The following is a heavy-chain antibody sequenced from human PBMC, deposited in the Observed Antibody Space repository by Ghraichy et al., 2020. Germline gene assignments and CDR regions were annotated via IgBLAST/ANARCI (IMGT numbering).Heavy chain of an antibody. J-gene: IGHJ6*02. V-gene: IGHV4-59*01. CDR2: IYYSGST. CDR1: GGSISSYY. Sequence: SQTLSLTCTVSGGSISSYYWSWIRQPPGKGLEWIGYIYYSGSTNYNPSLKSRVTISVDTSKNQFSLKLSSVTAADTAVYYCARRPIAVAGTVDYGMDVWGQGTTVTVSS. CDR3: ARRPIAVAGTVDYGMDV. D-gene: IGHD6-19*01.